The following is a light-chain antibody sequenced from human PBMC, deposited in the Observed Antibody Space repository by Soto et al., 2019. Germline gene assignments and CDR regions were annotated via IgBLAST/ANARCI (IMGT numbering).Light chain of an antibody. V-gene: IGKV3-15*01. Sequence: EIVKTQSPATLSVSPGERATLSCRASQSISSNLAWYQQKPGQAPRLLIYGASTRATGIPARFSGSGSGTEFTLTISSLQSEDFAVYYCQQYSIWPYTFGQGTKLEIK. CDR3: QQYSIWPYT. CDR1: QSISSN. J-gene: IGKJ2*01. CDR2: GAS.